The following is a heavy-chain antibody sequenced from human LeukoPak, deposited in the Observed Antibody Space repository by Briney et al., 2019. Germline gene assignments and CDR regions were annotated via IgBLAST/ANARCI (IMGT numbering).Heavy chain of an antibody. CDR3: ARDRGGRGLDY. CDR2: ISSTGNYI. J-gene: IGHJ4*02. CDR1: GFDFRKYY. V-gene: IGHV3-21*06. Sequence: GGSLRLSCAASGFDFRKYYMSWIRQAPGKGLEWVSSISSTGNYIYYTESMKGRFTISRDNAKNSLFLQMNSLRAEDTAVYYCARDRGGRGLDYWGQGTLVTVSS. D-gene: IGHD4-23*01.